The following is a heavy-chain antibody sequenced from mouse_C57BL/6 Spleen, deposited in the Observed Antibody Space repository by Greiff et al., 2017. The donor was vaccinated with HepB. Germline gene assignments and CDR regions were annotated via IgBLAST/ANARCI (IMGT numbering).Heavy chain of an antibody. D-gene: IGHD1-1*01. Sequence: VQLQQSVAELVRPGASVKLSCTASGFNIKNSYMHWVKQRPEQGLEWIGRIDPANGNTKYAPKFQGKATITAATSSNTAYLQLSSLTSDDTSIYYCARGDSDGSTPFDYWGQGTTLTVSS. CDR1: GFNIKNSY. CDR3: ARGDSDGSTPFDY. CDR2: IDPANGNT. J-gene: IGHJ2*01. V-gene: IGHV14-3*01.